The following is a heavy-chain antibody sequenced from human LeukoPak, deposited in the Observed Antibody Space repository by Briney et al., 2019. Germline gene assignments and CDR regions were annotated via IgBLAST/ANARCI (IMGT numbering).Heavy chain of an antibody. CDR1: GGSISSGGYY. CDR2: IYYSGST. D-gene: IGHD3-9*01. V-gene: IGHV4-31*03. J-gene: IGHJ4*02. CDR3: ARRSGGYDILTGYDY. Sequence: SQTLSLTCTVSGGSISSGGYYWSWIRQHPGKGLEWIGYIYYSGSTYYNPSLKSRVTISVDRSKNQFSLKLSSVTAADTAVYYCARRSGGYDILTGYDYWGQGTLVTVSS.